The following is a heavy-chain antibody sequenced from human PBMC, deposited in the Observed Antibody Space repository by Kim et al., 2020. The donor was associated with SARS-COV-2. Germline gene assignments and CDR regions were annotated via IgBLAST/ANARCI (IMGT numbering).Heavy chain of an antibody. Sequence: LKSRVTISVDTSKNQFSLKLSSVTAADTAVYYCARPNDYGDHTDDAFDIWGQGTMVTVSS. CDR3: ARPNDYGDHTDDAFDI. J-gene: IGHJ3*02. V-gene: IGHV4-39*07. D-gene: IGHD4-17*01.